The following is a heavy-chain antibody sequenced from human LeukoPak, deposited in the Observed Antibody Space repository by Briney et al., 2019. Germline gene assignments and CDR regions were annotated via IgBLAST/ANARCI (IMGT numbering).Heavy chain of an antibody. D-gene: IGHD3-22*01. CDR1: GFTFSSYA. CDR2: ISGSRGST. V-gene: IGHV3-23*01. Sequence: GGSLRLSCAASGFTFSSYAMSWVRQAPGKGLEWVSAISGSRGSTYYADSVKGRFTISRDNSKNTLYLQMNSLRAEDTAVYYGAKFPIVVVPQGWFDPWGQGTLVTVSS. CDR3: AKFPIVVVPQGWFDP. J-gene: IGHJ5*02.